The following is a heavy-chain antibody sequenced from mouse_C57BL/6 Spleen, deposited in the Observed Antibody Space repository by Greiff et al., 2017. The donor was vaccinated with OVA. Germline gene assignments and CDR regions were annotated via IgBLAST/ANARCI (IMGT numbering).Heavy chain of an antibody. Sequence: EVQLQQSGTVLARPGASVKMSCKTSGYTFTSYWMHWVKQRPGQGLEWIGAIYPGNSDTSYNQKFKGKAKLTAVTSASTAYMELSSLTNEDSAVYYCTREEEGGTSLAYWGQGTLVTVSA. V-gene: IGHV1-5*01. J-gene: IGHJ3*01. CDR3: TREEEGGTSLAY. CDR2: IYPGNSDT. CDR1: GYTFTSYW. D-gene: IGHD4-1*01.